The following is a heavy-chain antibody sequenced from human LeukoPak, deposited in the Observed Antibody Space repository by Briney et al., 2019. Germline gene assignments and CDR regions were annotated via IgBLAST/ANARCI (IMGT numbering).Heavy chain of an antibody. J-gene: IGHJ4*02. CDR1: GFXFSSYG. Sequence: GGSLRLSCAASGFXFSSYGIHWVRQAPGKGLEWVAVISYDGSNTYYADSVKGRFTISRDDSKNTLYLQMNSLRAEDTAVYYCARGFSLQLFDYWGQGTLVTVFS. CDR3: ARGFSLQLFDY. CDR2: ISYDGSNT. D-gene: IGHD5-24*01. V-gene: IGHV3-30*03.